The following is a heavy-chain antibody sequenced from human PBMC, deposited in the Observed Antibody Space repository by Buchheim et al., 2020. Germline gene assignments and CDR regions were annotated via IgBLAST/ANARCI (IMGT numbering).Heavy chain of an antibody. CDR2: IYYSGST. J-gene: IGHJ4*02. D-gene: IGHD4-17*01. V-gene: IGHV4-31*03. Sequence: QVQLQESGPGLVKPSQTLSLTCTVSGGSISSGGYYWSWIRQHPGKGLEWIGYIYYSGSTYYNPSLKSRVTISVATSKNQFSLKLSSVTAADTAVYYCVRDQMVIYGDYSSGFDYWGQGTL. CDR1: GGSISSGGYY. CDR3: VRDQMVIYGDYSSGFDY.